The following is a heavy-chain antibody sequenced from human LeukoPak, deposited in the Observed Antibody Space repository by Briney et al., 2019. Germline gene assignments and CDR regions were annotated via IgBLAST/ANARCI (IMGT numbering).Heavy chain of an antibody. V-gene: IGHV3-48*01. Sequence: GGSLRLSCAASGFTFSSYSMNWVRQAPGKGLEWVSYISSSSSTIYYADSVKGRFTISRDNSKNTLYLQMNSLRAEDTAVYYCASRSSGWYEDFQHWGQGTLVTVSS. CDR2: ISSSSSTI. CDR3: ASRSSGWYEDFQH. CDR1: GFTFSSYS. J-gene: IGHJ1*01. D-gene: IGHD6-19*01.